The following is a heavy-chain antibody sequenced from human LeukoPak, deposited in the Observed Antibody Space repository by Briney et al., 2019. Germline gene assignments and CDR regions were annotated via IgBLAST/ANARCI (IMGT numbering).Heavy chain of an antibody. V-gene: IGHV3-33*01. J-gene: IGHJ4*02. Sequence: GRSLRLFYAASWFNFNSYGVHCVRQAPGKGLEWVAVIWYDGSNKYYADSVKGRFTISRDNVKNTLYLQMNSLRAEDTAVCRCARVFGGDSRGYFDYWGEGTLVTVSS. D-gene: IGHD4-23*01. CDR1: WFNFNSYG. CDR2: IWYDGSNK. CDR3: ARVFGGDSRGYFDY.